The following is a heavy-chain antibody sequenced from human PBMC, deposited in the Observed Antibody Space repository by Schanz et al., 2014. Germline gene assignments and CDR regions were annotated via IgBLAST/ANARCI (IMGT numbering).Heavy chain of an antibody. CDR2: ISAYTNNT. J-gene: IGHJ4*02. D-gene: IGHD2-21*01. CDR1: RYTFNTYG. CDR3: ARDRLECGAECYSVEVFEI. Sequence: GPGVKEPGASVKVSCEASRYTFNTYGLNWVRQAPGQGLEWMGWISAYTNNTNYAQKLQGRLTMTTDTSTSTAYMELRSLRSDDTAVYYCARDRLECGAECYSVEVFEIWGQGTLVIVSS. V-gene: IGHV1-18*01.